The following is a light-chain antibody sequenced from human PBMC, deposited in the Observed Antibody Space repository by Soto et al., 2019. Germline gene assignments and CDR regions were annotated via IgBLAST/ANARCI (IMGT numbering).Light chain of an antibody. Sequence: QSVLTQPPSVSAAPGQRVTISCSGTSXNIASNYVSWYQQFPGTAPRLLIYDDNKRPSGIPDRFSASKSGTSATLGITGLQSGDEADYYCGTWDSSLSGGVFGTGTKITVL. CDR2: DDN. V-gene: IGLV1-51*01. J-gene: IGLJ1*01. CDR1: SXNIASNY. CDR3: GTWDSSLSGGV.